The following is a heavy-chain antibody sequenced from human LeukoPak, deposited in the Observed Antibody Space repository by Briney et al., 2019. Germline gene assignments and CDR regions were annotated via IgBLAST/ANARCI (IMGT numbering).Heavy chain of an antibody. J-gene: IGHJ4*02. CDR1: GFTFSSFA. D-gene: IGHD3-16*01. CDR2: ISGLGSTT. Sequence: GGSLRLSCAASGFTFSSFAMTWVRQAPGRGLEWVSAISGLGSTTYYADSVKGRFTISRDTSKSTVFLQMNTLRAEDTAVYYCAKALKLGTFDYWAQGTLVTVSS. CDR3: AKALKLGTFDY. V-gene: IGHV3-23*01.